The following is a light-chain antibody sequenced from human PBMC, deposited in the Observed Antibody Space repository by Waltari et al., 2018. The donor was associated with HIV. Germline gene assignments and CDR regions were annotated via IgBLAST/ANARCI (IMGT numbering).Light chain of an antibody. J-gene: IGLJ2*01. CDR2: EGD. V-gene: IGLV2-23*01. Sequence: QSALTQPASVSGSPGQSITISCTGTSSDVGSYNVVSWYQQHTGNAPRLIIYEGDKRPSGVFYRFSGSKSGSTASLTISGLQAEDEADYYCCSYAGSSTYVVFGGGTQLTVL. CDR1: SSDVGSYNV. CDR3: CSYAGSSTYVV.